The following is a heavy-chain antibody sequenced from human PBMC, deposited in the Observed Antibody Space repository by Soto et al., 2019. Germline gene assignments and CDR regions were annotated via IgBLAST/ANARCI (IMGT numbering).Heavy chain of an antibody. D-gene: IGHD3-22*01. CDR2: IYSGGST. CDR1: GFTVSSNY. Sequence: GGSLRLSCAASGFTVSSNYMSWVRQAPGKGLEWVSVIYSGGSTYYADSVKGRFTISRDNSKNTLYLQMNSLRAEDTAVYYCARDFTMNYGMDVWGQGTTVTVSS. V-gene: IGHV3-53*01. CDR3: ARDFTMNYGMDV. J-gene: IGHJ6*02.